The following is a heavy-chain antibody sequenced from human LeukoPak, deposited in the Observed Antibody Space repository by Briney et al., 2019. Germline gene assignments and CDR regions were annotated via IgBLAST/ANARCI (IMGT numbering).Heavy chain of an antibody. CDR3: TTPRDVVTGGGAYYYYYGMDV. D-gene: IGHD1-26*01. Sequence: GGSLRLSCAASGFTFSNAWMSWVRQAPGKGLEWVARIKSKRDGRTTDYAAPVQGRFTMSRDDSKNTLYLQMNSLKIEDTAVYYCTTPRDVVTGGGAYYYYYGMDVWGQGATVTVSS. V-gene: IGHV3-15*01. J-gene: IGHJ6*02. CDR1: GFTFSNAW. CDR2: IKSKRDGRTT.